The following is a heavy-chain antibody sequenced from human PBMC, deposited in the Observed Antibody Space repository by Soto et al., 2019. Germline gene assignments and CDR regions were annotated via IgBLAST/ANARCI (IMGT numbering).Heavy chain of an antibody. V-gene: IGHV4-31*03. CDR3: ARAWGSEIYGDYVGRWFDP. CDR1: GGSISSGGYY. D-gene: IGHD4-17*01. J-gene: IGHJ5*02. Sequence: QVQLQESGPGLVKPSQTLSLTCTVSGGSISSGGYYWSWIRQHPGKGLEWIGYIYYSGSTYYNPSLNSRVTISVDTSKNQFSLKLSSVTAADTAVYYCARAWGSEIYGDYVGRWFDPWGQGTLVTVSS. CDR2: IYYSGST.